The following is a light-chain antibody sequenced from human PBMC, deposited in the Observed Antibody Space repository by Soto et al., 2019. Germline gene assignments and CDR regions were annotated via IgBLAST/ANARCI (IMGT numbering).Light chain of an antibody. CDR2: DVS. CDR1: SSDVGDYNY. Sequence: QSALTQPRSVSGYPGQSVAISCTGTSSDVGDYNYVSWYQQHPGKAPKVMIYDVSKRPSGVPDRFSGSKSGNTASLTISGLQAEDEADYYCCSYAGSPYVFGTGTKVTVL. J-gene: IGLJ1*01. CDR3: CSYAGSPYV. V-gene: IGLV2-11*01.